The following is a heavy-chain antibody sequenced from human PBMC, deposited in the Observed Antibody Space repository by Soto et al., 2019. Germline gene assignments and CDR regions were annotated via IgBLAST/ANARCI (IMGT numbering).Heavy chain of an antibody. J-gene: IGHJ4*02. Sequence: EVQLVASGGGLVQPGGSLRLSCAASGFTVSSYLMHWVRQAPGKGLVWVSRINSDGSSTSFADSVKGRFTISRDNAKNTLYLQMNSLRAEDTAVYYCARVNYCDYGGVSDYWGQGTLVTVSS. CDR2: INSDGSST. D-gene: IGHD4-17*01. V-gene: IGHV3-74*01. CDR3: ARVNYCDYGGVSDY. CDR1: GFTVSSYL.